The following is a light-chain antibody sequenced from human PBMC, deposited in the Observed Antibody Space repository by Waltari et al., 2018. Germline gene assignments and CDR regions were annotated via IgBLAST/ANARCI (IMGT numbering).Light chain of an antibody. CDR2: RDN. J-gene: IGLJ1*01. Sequence: QAGLTQPPSVSRALRQTATLTCTGNSKDVGNQGAAWLQQHQGHPPKLLSYRDNRRPSGISERVSASRSGNTASLTITELQPEDEADYYCSTWDNSLKTYIFGTGTKVTVL. V-gene: IGLV10-54*04. CDR1: SKDVGNQG. CDR3: STWDNSLKTYI.